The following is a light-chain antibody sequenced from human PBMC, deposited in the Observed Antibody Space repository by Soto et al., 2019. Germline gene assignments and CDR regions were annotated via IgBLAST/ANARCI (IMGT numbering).Light chain of an antibody. Sequence: ENVLTQSPGTLSLSPGESATLSCRASQSVDRNYLAWYQQRTGQAPRLLIYGASSRATGIPPMFSGSGSGTEFVLKISGQEARDFAAYYCHQFASTPRTFGQGMKVETK. J-gene: IGKJ1*01. CDR2: GAS. CDR1: QSVDRNY. CDR3: HQFASTPRT. V-gene: IGKV3-20*01.